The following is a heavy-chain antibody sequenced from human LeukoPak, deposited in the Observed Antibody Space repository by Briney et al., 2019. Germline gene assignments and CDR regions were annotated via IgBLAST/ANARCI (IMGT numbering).Heavy chain of an antibody. V-gene: IGHV4-34*01. CDR3: ARVSVPAARNNWFDS. CDR1: GGSFSGYY. D-gene: IGHD2-2*01. CDR2: INHSGST. J-gene: IGHJ5*01. Sequence: SETLSLTCALYGGSFSGYYWSWIRQPPGKGLKWIGEINHSGSTNYNPSLKSRVTISVDTSKNQFSLKLSSVTAADTAVYYCARVSVPAARNNWFDSWGQGTLVTVSS.